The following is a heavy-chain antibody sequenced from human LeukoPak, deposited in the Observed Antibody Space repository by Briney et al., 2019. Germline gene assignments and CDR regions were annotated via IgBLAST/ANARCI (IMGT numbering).Heavy chain of an antibody. J-gene: IGHJ4*02. V-gene: IGHV4-34*01. CDR1: GGSFSGYY. CDR3: ARELVDSTKQFDY. CDR2: INHSGST. Sequence: ASETLSLTCAVYGGSFSGYYWSWIRQPPGKGLEWIGEINHSGSTNYNPSLKSRVTISVDTSKNQFSLKLSSVTAADTAVYYCARELVDSTKQFDYWGQGTLVTVSS. D-gene: IGHD2-21*01.